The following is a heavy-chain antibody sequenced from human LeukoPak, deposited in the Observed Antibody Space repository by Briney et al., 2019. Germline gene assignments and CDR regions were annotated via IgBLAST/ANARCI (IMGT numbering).Heavy chain of an antibody. V-gene: IGHV4-39*07. Sequence: SETLSLTCTVSGGSISSSSYYWGWIRQPPGKGLEWIGSIYYSGSTYYNPSLKSRVTISVDTSKNQFSLKLSSVTAADTAVYYCAREAELRFLEWLLYWFDPWGQGTLVTVSS. CDR1: GGSISSSSYY. CDR3: AREAELRFLEWLLYWFDP. D-gene: IGHD3-3*01. CDR2: IYYSGST. J-gene: IGHJ5*02.